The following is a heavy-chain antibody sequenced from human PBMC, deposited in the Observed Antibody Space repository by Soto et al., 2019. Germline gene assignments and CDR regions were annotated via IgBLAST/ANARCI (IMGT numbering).Heavy chain of an antibody. D-gene: IGHD2-15*01. V-gene: IGHV3-43*01. CDR2: ISWDGADT. CDR3: AKFVWGGSSSESHASDI. J-gene: IGHJ3*02. Sequence: EVQLVESGGGVVQPGGSLRLSCAASGFPFDDYSMNWVRQVPGKGLEWVSLISWDGADTYYADSVKGRFTVCRDNIKNSLYLLMNSLTTEDTALYSCAKFVWGGSSSESHASDIWGPGTMVTVSS. CDR1: GFPFDDYS.